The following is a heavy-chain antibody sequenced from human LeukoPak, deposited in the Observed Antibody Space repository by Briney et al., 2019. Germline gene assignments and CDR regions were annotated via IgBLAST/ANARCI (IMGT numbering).Heavy chain of an antibody. CDR3: ARGDDILAGYHLDY. J-gene: IGHJ4*02. CDR1: GYTFTAYY. Sequence: ASVKVSCKASGYTFTAYYIHWVRQAPGQGLEWMGWISPNSGGTNYAQSFQGWVTMTRDTSISTAYMELSRLRSDDTAVYYCARGDDILAGYHLDYWGPGTLVTVTS. D-gene: IGHD3-9*01. CDR2: ISPNSGGT. V-gene: IGHV1-2*04.